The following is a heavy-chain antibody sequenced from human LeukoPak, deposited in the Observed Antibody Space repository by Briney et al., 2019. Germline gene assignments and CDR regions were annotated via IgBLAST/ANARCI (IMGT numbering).Heavy chain of an antibody. CDR3: ARDRGGYSYGRDAFDI. CDR1: GGTFSSYA. Sequence: SVKVSCKASGGTFSSYAISWVRQAPGQGLEWMGVIIPIFGTANYAQKFQGRVTITADESTSTAYMELSILRSEDTAVYYCARDRGGYSYGRDAFDIWGQGTMVTVSS. J-gene: IGHJ3*02. V-gene: IGHV1-69*13. CDR2: IIPIFGTA. D-gene: IGHD5-18*01.